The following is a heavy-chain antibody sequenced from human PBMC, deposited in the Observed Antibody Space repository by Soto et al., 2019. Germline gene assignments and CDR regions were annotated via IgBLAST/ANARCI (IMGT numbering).Heavy chain of an antibody. CDR2: ISSSSSYI. J-gene: IGHJ5*02. CDR1: GFTLSSYG. V-gene: IGHV3-21*01. CDR3: ARELYYYDHWFDP. Sequence: PVGSLRLSCAASGFTLSSYGMNWVRQAPGKGLEWVSSISSSSSYIYYAESVKGRFTISRDNAKNSLYLQMNSLRAEDTAVYYCARELYYYDHWFDPWGQGTLVTVSS. D-gene: IGHD3-22*01.